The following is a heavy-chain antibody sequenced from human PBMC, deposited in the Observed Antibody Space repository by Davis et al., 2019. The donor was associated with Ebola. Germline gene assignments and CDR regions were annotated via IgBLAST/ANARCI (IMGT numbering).Heavy chain of an antibody. J-gene: IGHJ4*02. Sequence: GESLKISCAASGFTFSTYTMTWVRQAPGKGLEWVSSISSRSGYIYYADSVKGRFTISRDNAKNSLNLQMNSLRAEDTAVYYCAREQYYYDSSGYYFDYWGQGTLVTVSS. D-gene: IGHD3-22*01. CDR3: AREQYYYDSSGYYFDY. CDR1: GFTFSTYT. V-gene: IGHV3-21*01. CDR2: ISSRSGYI.